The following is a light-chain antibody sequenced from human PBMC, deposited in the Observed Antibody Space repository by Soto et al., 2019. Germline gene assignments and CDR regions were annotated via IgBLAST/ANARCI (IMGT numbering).Light chain of an antibody. Sequence: DIQMTQSPSTLSASVGDRVTITCWASQSIRSRLAWYQQKQGKAPTLLIYKAASLVGGVPTRFSGSGSGTDFSLAISSLQPDDFAPYYGQQYNSFPTFGQGTKVEIK. CDR2: KAA. CDR1: QSIRSR. V-gene: IGKV1-5*03. J-gene: IGKJ1*01. CDR3: QQYNSFPT.